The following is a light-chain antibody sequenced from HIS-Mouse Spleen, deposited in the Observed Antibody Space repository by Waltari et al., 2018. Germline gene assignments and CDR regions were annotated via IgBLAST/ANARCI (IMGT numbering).Light chain of an antibody. V-gene: IGKV2-28*01. J-gene: IGKJ3*01. CDR2: LGS. CDR3: MQAVQTPFT. Sequence: DMVMTQSPLSLPVTLGEPASVSCRSIQSLLHSNGYNYLDWYLQKPGQSPQLLIYLGSNRASGVPDRFSGSGSGTDFTLKISRVEAEDVGVYYCMQAVQTPFTFGPGTKVDIK. CDR1: QSLLHSNGYNY.